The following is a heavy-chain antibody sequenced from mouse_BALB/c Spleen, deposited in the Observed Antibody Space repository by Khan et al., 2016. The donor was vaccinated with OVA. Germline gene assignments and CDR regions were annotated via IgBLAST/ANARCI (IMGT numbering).Heavy chain of an antibody. CDR2: IFPGSGNT. J-gene: IGHJ3*01. D-gene: IGHD2-2*01. V-gene: IGHV1-9*01. Sequence: QVQLKQSGAELMKPGASVKISCKATGYTFSSYWIEWVKQRPGHGLEWIGDIFPGSGNTNFNEKFRDKATFTADSSSNTAYMQLRSLTSEDSAVYYCARGGYGGFAYWGQGTLVTVSA. CDR3: ARGGYGGFAY. CDR1: GYTFSSYW.